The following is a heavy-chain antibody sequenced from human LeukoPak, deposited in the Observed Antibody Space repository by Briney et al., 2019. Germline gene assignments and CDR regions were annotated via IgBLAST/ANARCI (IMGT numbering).Heavy chain of an antibody. CDR3: VTYSTGLYKGLEF. CDR2: INQDGTDK. CDR1: GFTFTTYW. V-gene: IGHV3-7*03. D-gene: IGHD2-8*02. J-gene: IGHJ4*02. Sequence: GGSLRLSCAASGFTFTTYWMSWIRQAPGKGLEWVANINQDGTDKYYVDSVKGRFTFSRDNAQNSLYLQMSSLRVEDTAVYYCVTYSTGLYKGLEFWGQGTQVTVSS.